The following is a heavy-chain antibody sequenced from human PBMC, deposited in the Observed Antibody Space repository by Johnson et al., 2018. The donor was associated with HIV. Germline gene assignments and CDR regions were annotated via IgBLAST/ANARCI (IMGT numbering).Heavy chain of an antibody. V-gene: IGHV3-23*04. Sequence: VQLVESGGGLVQPGGSLRLSCAASGFTFSSYAMSWVRQAPGKGLEWVSAIIGSGGSTYYADSVKGRFTISRDNYKNTLYLQMNRLRAEDKAVYYCAREFGPWWEPNAAFDIWGQGTTVTVSS. D-gene: IGHD1-26*01. J-gene: IGHJ3*02. CDR2: IIGSGGST. CDR1: GFTFSSYA. CDR3: AREFGPWWEPNAAFDI.